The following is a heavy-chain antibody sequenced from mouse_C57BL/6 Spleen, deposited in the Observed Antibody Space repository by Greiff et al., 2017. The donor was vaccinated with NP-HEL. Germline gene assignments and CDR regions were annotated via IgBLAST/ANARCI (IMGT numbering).Heavy chain of an antibody. CDR2: INPYNGGT. D-gene: IGHD1-1*01. J-gene: IGHJ1*03. V-gene: IGHV1-19*01. CDR1: GYTFTDYY. Sequence: EVQLQQSGPVLVKPGASVKMSCKASGYTFTDYYMNWVKQSHGKSLEWIGVINPYNGGTSYNQKFKGKATLTVDKSSSTAYMELNSLTSEDSAVYYCASVLYGSSYGWYFDVWGTGTTVTVSS. CDR3: ASVLYGSSYGWYFDV.